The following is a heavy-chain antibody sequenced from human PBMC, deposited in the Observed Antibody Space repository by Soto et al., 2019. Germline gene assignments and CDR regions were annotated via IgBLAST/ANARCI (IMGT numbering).Heavy chain of an antibody. J-gene: IGHJ3*02. CDR1: GFTFSSYS. CDR2: ISSSSSTI. Sequence: GGSLRLSCAASGFTFSSYSMNWVRQAPGKGLEWVSYISSSSSTIYYADSVKGRFTISRDNAKNSLYLQMNSLRAEDTAVYYCARDTRAFDIWGQGTTVTVSS. V-gene: IGHV3-48*01. CDR3: ARDTRAFDI.